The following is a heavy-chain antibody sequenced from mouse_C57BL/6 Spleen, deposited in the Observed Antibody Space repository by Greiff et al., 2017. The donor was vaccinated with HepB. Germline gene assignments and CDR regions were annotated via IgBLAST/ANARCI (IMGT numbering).Heavy chain of an antibody. CDR1: GYSFTDYN. CDR2: INPNYGTT. Sequence: EVQLQQSGPELVKPGASVKISCKASGYSFTDYNMNWVKQSNGKSLEWIGVINPNYGTTSYNQKFKGKATLTVDQSSSTAYMQLNSLTSEDSAVYYCARCDYYGSSQYYYAMDYWGQGTSVTGSS. V-gene: IGHV1-39*01. D-gene: IGHD1-1*01. CDR3: ARCDYYGSSQYYYAMDY. J-gene: IGHJ4*01.